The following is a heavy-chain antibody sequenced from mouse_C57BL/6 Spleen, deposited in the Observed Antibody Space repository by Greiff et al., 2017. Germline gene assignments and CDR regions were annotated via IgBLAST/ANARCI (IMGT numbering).Heavy chain of an antibody. D-gene: IGHD1-1*01. CDR3: ARILYYYGSNWYFDV. J-gene: IGHJ1*03. CDR1: GYTFTSYW. CDR2: IHPNSGST. V-gene: IGHV1-64*01. Sequence: QVQLQQPGAELVKPGASVKLSCKASGYTFTSYWMHWVKQRPGQGLEWIGMIHPNSGSTNYNEKFKSKATLTVDKSSNTAYMQLSSLTSEDSAVYYCARILYYYGSNWYFDVWGTGTTVTVSS.